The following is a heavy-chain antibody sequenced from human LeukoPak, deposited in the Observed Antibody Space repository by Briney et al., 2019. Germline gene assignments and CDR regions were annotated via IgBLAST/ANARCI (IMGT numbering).Heavy chain of an antibody. D-gene: IGHD3-22*01. J-gene: IGHJ4*02. CDR3: ASLNYYDSSGFDY. V-gene: IGHV3-33*01. CDR1: GFTFSSYG. Sequence: GRSLRLSCAASGFTFSSYGTHWVRQAPGKGLEWVAVIWYDGSNKYYADSVKGRFTISRDNSKNTLYLQMNSLRAEDTAVYYCASLNYYDSSGFDYWGQGTLVTVSS. CDR2: IWYDGSNK.